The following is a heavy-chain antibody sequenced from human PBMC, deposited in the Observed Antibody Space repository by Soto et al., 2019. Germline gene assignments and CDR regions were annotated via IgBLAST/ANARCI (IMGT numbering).Heavy chain of an antibody. CDR1: GGSISSSSYY. V-gene: IGHV4-39*01. Sequence: PSETLSLTCTVSGGSISSSSYYWGWIRQPPGKGLEWIGSIYYSGSTYYNPSLKSRVTISVDTSKNQFSLKLSSVTAAGTAVYYCAIGTTNYYYGMDVWGQGTTVTVSS. J-gene: IGHJ6*02. CDR3: AIGTTNYYYGMDV. D-gene: IGHD4-4*01. CDR2: IYYSGST.